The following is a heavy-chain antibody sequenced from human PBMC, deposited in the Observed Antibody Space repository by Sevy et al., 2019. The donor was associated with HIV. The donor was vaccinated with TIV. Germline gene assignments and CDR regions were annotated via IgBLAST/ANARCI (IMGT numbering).Heavy chain of an antibody. Sequence: ASVKVSCKASGGTFSSYAISWVRQAPGQGLEWMGGIIPIFGTANYAQKFQGRVTITADESTSTAYMELRSLRSEDTAGYYCARELDPYYYDSSGYYYRLDYWGQGTLVTVSS. J-gene: IGHJ4*02. D-gene: IGHD3-22*01. CDR2: IIPIFGTA. CDR1: GGTFSSYA. V-gene: IGHV1-69*13. CDR3: ARELDPYYYDSSGYYYRLDY.